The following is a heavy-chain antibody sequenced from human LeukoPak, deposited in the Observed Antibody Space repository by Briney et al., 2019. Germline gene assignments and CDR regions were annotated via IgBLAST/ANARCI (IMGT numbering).Heavy chain of an antibody. CDR1: GYTFTSYG. CDR2: ISAYNGNT. Sequence: ASVKVSCKASGYTFTSYGISWVRQAPGQGLEWMGWISAYNGNTNYAQKLQGRVTMTTDTSTSTAYMELRSLRSDDTAVYYCARVGVVVPAGWYFDLWGRGTLVTVSS. D-gene: IGHD2-2*01. J-gene: IGHJ2*01. V-gene: IGHV1-18*01. CDR3: ARVGVVVPAGWYFDL.